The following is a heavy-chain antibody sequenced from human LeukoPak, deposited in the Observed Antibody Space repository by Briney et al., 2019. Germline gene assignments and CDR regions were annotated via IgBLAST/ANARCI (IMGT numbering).Heavy chain of an antibody. V-gene: IGHV3-23*01. D-gene: IGHD3-3*01. Sequence: GGSLRLSCAASGFTFSSYAMSWVRQAPGKGLEWVSAISGSGGSTYYADSVKGRFTISRDNSKNTLYLQMNSLRAEDTAVYYCAKPSPSYDFWSQGYFDYWGQGTLVTVSS. CDR1: GFTFSSYA. J-gene: IGHJ4*02. CDR3: AKPSPSYDFWSQGYFDY. CDR2: ISGSGGST.